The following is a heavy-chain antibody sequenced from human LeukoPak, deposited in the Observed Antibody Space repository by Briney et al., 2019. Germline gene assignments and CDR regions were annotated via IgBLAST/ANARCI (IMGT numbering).Heavy chain of an antibody. Sequence: PGRSLRLSCAASGVTFSSYGMHWVRQAPGKGLEWVAVISNDGSNKHYADSVKGRFTISRDNAKNTLYLQMNSLRAEDTAVYYCAKGYYYGMDVWGQGTTVTVSS. CDR1: GVTFSSYG. CDR3: AKGYYYGMDV. V-gene: IGHV3-30*18. CDR2: ISNDGSNK. J-gene: IGHJ6*02.